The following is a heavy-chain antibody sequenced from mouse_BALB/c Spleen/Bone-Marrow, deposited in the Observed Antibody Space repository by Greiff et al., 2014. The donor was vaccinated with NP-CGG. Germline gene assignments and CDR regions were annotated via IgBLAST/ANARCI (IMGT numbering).Heavy chain of an antibody. CDR3: ARVYYYAMDY. J-gene: IGHJ4*01. D-gene: IGHD2-1*01. CDR1: GFPLTGYG. CDR2: IWGDGST. Sequence: VQLQQSGPGLVSPSQSLSITCTVSGFPLTGYGVNWVRQPPGKGLEWLGMIWGDGSTDYDSALKSRLSISKDNSKSQVFLKMNSLQTDDTARYYCARVYYYAMDYWGQGTSVTVSS. V-gene: IGHV2-6-7*01.